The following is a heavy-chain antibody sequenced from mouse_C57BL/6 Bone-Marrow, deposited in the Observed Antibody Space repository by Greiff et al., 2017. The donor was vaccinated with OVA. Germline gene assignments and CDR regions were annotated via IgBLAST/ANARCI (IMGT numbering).Heavy chain of an antibody. J-gene: IGHJ3*01. Sequence: EVQVVESGGGLVKPGGSLKLSCAASGFTFSSYAMSWVRQTPEKRLEWVATISDGGSYTYYPDNVKGRFTISRDNAKNNLYLQLSHRKSEDTAMYYCARYYGGFAYWGQGTLVTVSA. V-gene: IGHV5-4*01. CDR3: ARYYGGFAY. CDR1: GFTFSSYA. CDR2: ISDGGSYT. D-gene: IGHD1-2*01.